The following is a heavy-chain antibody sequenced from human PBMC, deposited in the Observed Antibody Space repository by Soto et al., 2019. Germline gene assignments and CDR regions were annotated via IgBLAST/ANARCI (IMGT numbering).Heavy chain of an antibody. J-gene: IGHJ6*02. CDR1: GGTFSSNT. D-gene: IGHD3-16*01. V-gene: IGHV1-69*02. Sequence: VQLVQSGAEVKKPGSSVRVSCKASGGTFSSNTLSWVRQAPGQGLEWMGRITPVLDMADYEQKFQDRLTITADKSTTTVYMELGSLRSGDTAIYYCARAISSGGRFSGMDVWGQGTTVTVSS. CDR3: ARAISSGGRFSGMDV. CDR2: ITPVLDMA.